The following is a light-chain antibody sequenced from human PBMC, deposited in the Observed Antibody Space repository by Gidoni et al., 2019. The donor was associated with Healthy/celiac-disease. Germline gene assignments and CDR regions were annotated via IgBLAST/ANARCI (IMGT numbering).Light chain of an antibody. CDR2: DAS. CDR3: QQRSKWPLT. J-gene: IGKJ5*01. V-gene: IGKV3-11*01. CDR1: QSVSSY. Sequence: EIVLTQSPATLSLSPGETATLSCRASQSVSSYLAWYQQKPGQAPSLLIYDASNRATGIPARFSGRGAGTEFTLNISSLEPEEFAVYYCQQRSKWPLTFGQGTRLEIK.